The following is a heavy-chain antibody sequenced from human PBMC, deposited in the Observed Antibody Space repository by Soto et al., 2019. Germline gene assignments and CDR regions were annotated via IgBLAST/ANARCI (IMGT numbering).Heavy chain of an antibody. CDR3: ARQRTAVVTQAYFDA. CDR1: GASISSRSYY. Sequence: SEPLSLTCTVTGASISSRSYYWGWIRQPPGKGLEWIGSIYYSGSTYNNPSLRSRVSMSIDTSKDQFSLKLKSVTAADTALYFCARQRTAVVTQAYFDACGPGALVTVS. D-gene: IGHD2-21*02. CDR2: IYYSGST. V-gene: IGHV4-39*01. J-gene: IGHJ4*02.